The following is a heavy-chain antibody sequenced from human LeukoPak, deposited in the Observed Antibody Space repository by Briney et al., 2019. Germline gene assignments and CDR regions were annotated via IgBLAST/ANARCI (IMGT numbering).Heavy chain of an antibody. CDR1: GGSISRSSYY. V-gene: IGHV4-39*07. CDR3: ARGDYEYFQH. D-gene: IGHD4-17*01. CDR2: IYYGGST. J-gene: IGHJ1*01. Sequence: SETLSLTCSVSGGSISRSSYYWGWIRQSPGEGLEWIGSIYYGGSTYYNTSLKSRVTISVDTSKNQFSLKLSSVTAADTAVYYCARGDYEYFQHWGQGTLVTVSS.